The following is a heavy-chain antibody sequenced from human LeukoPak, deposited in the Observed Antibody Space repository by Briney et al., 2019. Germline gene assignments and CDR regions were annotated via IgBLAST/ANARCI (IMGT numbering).Heavy chain of an antibody. J-gene: IGHJ3*02. CDR3: ARPQGATGVIAFDI. D-gene: IGHD2-8*01. Sequence: SETLSLTCTVSGGSISSSSYYWGWIRQPPGKGLEWIGSIYYSGSTYYNPSLKSRVTISVDTSKNQFSLKLSSVTAADTAVYYCARPQGATGVIAFDIWGQGTMVTVSS. CDR2: IYYSGST. V-gene: IGHV4-39*01. CDR1: GGSISSSSYY.